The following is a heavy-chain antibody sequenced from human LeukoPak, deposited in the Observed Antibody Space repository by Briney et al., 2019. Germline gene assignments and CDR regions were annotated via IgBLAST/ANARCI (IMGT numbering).Heavy chain of an antibody. V-gene: IGHV3-48*02. Sequence: GGSLRLSRAASGFTFSSYSMNWVRQAPGKGLEWVSYISGSSSTIYYADSVKGRFAISRDNAKNSLFLQMNSLRDEDTAVYYCARDEITMRGFDIWGQGTLVTVSS. J-gene: IGHJ3*02. CDR3: ARDEITMRGFDI. D-gene: IGHD3-22*01. CDR2: ISGSSSTI. CDR1: GFTFSSYS.